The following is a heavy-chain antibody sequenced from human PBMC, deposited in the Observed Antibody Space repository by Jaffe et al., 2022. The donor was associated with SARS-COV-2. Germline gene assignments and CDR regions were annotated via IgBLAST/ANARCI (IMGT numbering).Heavy chain of an antibody. V-gene: IGHV4-61*02. CDR2: IYTSGST. J-gene: IGHJ6*02. Sequence: QVQLQESGPGLVKPSQTLSLTCTVSGGSISSGSYYWSWIRQPAGKGLEWIGRIYTSGSTNYNPSLKSRVTISVDTSKNQFSLKLSSVTAADTAVYYCARCRVQLWSNTHYYYYGMDVWGQGTTVTVSS. CDR3: ARCRVQLWSNTHYYYYGMDV. CDR1: GGSISSGSYY. D-gene: IGHD5-18*01.